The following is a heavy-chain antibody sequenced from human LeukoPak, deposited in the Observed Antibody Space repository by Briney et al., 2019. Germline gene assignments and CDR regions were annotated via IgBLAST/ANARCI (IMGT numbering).Heavy chain of an antibody. D-gene: IGHD1-26*01. Sequence: KASQTLSLTCAISGDSVSSNSAAWNWIRQSPSRGLEWLGRTYYRSKWYNDYAVSVKSRITINPDTSKNQFSLHLNSVTPEDTAVYYCARDPDSSYEWGPFDPWGQGILVTVSS. CDR3: ARDPDSSYEWGPFDP. V-gene: IGHV6-1*01. CDR2: TYYRSKWYN. CDR1: GDSVSSNSAA. J-gene: IGHJ5*02.